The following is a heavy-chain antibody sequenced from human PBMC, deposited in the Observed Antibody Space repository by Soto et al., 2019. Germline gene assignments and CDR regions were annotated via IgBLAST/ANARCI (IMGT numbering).Heavy chain of an antibody. D-gene: IGHD3-3*01. CDR3: ANNDDFWSGYLVWFY. V-gene: IGHV4-31*03. CDR2: IDYTGST. Sequence: PSETLSLTCTVSGGSIRSGGYYWNWIRQHPGRGLEWIGCIDYTGSTNYNPSLKSRVTIFTDTSKSQFSLKVSSVTAEDTAVYYCANNDDFWSGYLVWFYWGQGTLVTVSS. CDR1: GGSIRSGGYY. J-gene: IGHJ4*02.